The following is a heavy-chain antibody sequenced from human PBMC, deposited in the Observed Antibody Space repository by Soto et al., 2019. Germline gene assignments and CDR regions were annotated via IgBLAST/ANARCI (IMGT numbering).Heavy chain of an antibody. CDR1: GYTFTSYY. CDR2: IDPSGGST. Sequence: ASVKVSCKASGYTFTSYYMHWVRQAPGQGLEWMGIIDPSGGSTSYAQKFQGRVTMTRDTSTSTVYMELSSLRSEDTAVYYCASDEVVEVVAAPPYGMDVWGKGTTVTVSS. D-gene: IGHD2-15*01. V-gene: IGHV1-46*01. CDR3: ASDEVVEVVAAPPYGMDV. J-gene: IGHJ6*04.